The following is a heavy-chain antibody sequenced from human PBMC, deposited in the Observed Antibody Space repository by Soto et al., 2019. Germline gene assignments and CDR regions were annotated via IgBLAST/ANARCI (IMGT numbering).Heavy chain of an antibody. CDR3: ARDLSAGYSGYDNPYWYFDL. CDR2: INPSGGST. V-gene: IGHV1-46*01. D-gene: IGHD5-12*01. J-gene: IGHJ2*01. Sequence: ASVKVSCKASGYTFTSYYMHWVRQAPGQGLEWMGIINPSGGSTSYAQKFQGRVTMTRGTSTSTVYMELSSLRSEDTAVYYCARDLSAGYSGYDNPYWYFDLWGRGTLVTVSS. CDR1: GYTFTSYY.